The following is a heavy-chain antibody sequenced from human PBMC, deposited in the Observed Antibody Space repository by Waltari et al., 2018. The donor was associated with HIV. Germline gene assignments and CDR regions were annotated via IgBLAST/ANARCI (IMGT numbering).Heavy chain of an antibody. CDR1: KFILSNYW. V-gene: IGHV3-7*04. CDR2: ISSDGNED. D-gene: IGHD6-19*01. CDR3: ARGAVYSSGPYDAFDV. Sequence: VQLVESGGGLVQPGGSLTVSCTACKFILSNYWMHWVRQAPGKGLEWVADISSDGNEDFYSDSLKGRFVISRDNVKNSLFLQLSHLRVDDTAVYYCARGAVYSSGPYDAFDVWGQGTLVTVSS. J-gene: IGHJ3*01.